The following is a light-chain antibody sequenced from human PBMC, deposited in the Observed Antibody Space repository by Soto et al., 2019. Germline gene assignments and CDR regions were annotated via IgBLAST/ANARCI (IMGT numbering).Light chain of an antibody. CDR3: QQTNSSPFT. Sequence: DIQLTQSPSFVSASVGDRVTITCRASQGISNWLAWYQQKPGQAPKLLIYAASSLQSGVPSRFSGSGSWTDFTLSINSLQPEDFATYYCQQTNSSPFTFGPGTRVDIK. V-gene: IGKV1-12*01. CDR2: AAS. J-gene: IGKJ3*01. CDR1: QGISNW.